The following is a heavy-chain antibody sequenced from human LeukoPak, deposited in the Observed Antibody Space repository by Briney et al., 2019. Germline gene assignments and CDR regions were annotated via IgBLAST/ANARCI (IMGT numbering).Heavy chain of an antibody. D-gene: IGHD3-22*01. Sequence: SETLSLTCTVSGGSISSYNWSWIRQPPGKGLEWIGYIYYSGSTNYNPSLKSRVTISVDTSKNQFSMKLSSVTAADTAVYYCASLGNYDSSHDYWGQGTLATVSS. CDR1: GGSISSYN. J-gene: IGHJ4*02. CDR2: IYYSGST. CDR3: ASLGNYDSSHDY. V-gene: IGHV4-59*01.